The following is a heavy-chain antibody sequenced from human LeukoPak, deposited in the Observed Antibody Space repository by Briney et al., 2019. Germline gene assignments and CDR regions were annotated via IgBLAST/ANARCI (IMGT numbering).Heavy chain of an antibody. CDR3: ARERGGSGYCDI. J-gene: IGHJ3*02. Sequence: SVKVSCKASGGTFSSYAISWVRQAPGQRLERMGRIIPIFGTANYAQKFQGRVTITTDESTSTAYMELSSLRSEDTAVYYCARERGGSGYCDIWGQGTMVTVSS. V-gene: IGHV1-69*05. D-gene: IGHD3-22*01. CDR2: IIPIFGTA. CDR1: GGTFSSYA.